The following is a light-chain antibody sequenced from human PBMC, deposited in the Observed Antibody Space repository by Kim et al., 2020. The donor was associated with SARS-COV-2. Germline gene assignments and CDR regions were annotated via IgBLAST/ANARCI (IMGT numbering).Light chain of an antibody. Sequence: DIQMTQSPSSLSASVGDRVTITCRASQSIGRYLNWYHQKPGKAPKLVIYAASSLQSGVPSRFSGSGSGTDFTLTISSLQPEDFATYYCQQSYSTPYTFGQGTKLEI. CDR1: QSIGRY. V-gene: IGKV1-39*01. CDR2: AAS. CDR3: QQSYSTPYT. J-gene: IGKJ2*01.